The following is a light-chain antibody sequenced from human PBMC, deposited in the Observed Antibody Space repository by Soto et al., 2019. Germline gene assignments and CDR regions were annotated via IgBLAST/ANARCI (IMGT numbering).Light chain of an antibody. CDR1: QSVSSY. J-gene: IGKJ1*01. CDR2: DAS. V-gene: IGKV3-20*01. CDR3: QHYGNSPT. Sequence: EIVLTQSPATLSLSPGEGATVSCRASQSVSSYLAWYQQKPGQAPRLLIFDASSRATGIPDRFRGSGSGTDFSLSISRLEPEDFAVYWCQHYGNSPTFGQGTKVQIK.